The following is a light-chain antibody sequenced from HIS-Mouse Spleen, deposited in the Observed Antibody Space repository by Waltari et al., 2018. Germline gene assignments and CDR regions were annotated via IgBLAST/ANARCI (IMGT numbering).Light chain of an antibody. CDR3: SSYTSSSFNVV. J-gene: IGLJ2*01. Sequence: QSALTQPASVSGSPGQSLTIPCPGTSSDVGGYNYVPWYQQHPGKAPKLMIYDVSNRPSGVSNRFSGSKSGNTASLTISGLQAEDEADYYCSSYTSSSFNVVFGGGTKLTVL. CDR2: DVS. CDR1: SSDVGGYNY. V-gene: IGLV2-14*03.